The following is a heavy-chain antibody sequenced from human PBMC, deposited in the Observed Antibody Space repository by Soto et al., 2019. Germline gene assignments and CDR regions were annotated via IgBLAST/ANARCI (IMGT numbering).Heavy chain of an antibody. V-gene: IGHV4-34*01. D-gene: IGHD3-22*01. CDR2: INHSGST. Sequence: SETLSLTCAVYGGSFSGYYWSWIRQPPGKGLEWIGEINHSGSTNYNLSLKSRVTISVDTSKNQFSLKLSSVTAADTAVYYCARGAGIYYDSSGYYPYYFDYWGQGTLVTVSS. CDR3: ARGAGIYYDSSGYYPYYFDY. J-gene: IGHJ4*02. CDR1: GGSFSGYY.